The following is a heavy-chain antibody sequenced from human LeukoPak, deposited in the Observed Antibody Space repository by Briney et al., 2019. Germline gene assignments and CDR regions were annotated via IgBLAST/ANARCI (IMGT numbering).Heavy chain of an antibody. CDR3: AKVYCSGGSCYRALVFDY. D-gene: IGHD2-15*01. Sequence: PGGSLRLSCAASGFTFSNYGMHWARQAPGKGLEWVAFIRFDGGNKYYADSVKGRFTISRDNSKNTLYLQMNSLRAEDTAVYYCAKVYCSGGSCYRALVFDYWGQGTLVTVSS. CDR2: IRFDGGNK. V-gene: IGHV3-30*02. J-gene: IGHJ4*01. CDR1: GFTFSNYG.